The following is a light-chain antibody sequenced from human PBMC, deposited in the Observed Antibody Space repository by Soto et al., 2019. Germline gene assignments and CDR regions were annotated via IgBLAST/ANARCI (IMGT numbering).Light chain of an antibody. J-gene: IGKJ1*01. CDR3: QQYNSYSPWT. CDR1: QSISSW. Sequence: DIQMPQSASTLSASLGDRVTTTWRASQSISSWLAWYQQKPGKAPKLLVYDASSLESGVPSRFSGSGSGTEFTLTISSLQPDDFATYCCQQYNSYSPWTFGQGTKVDI. CDR2: DAS. V-gene: IGKV1-5*01.